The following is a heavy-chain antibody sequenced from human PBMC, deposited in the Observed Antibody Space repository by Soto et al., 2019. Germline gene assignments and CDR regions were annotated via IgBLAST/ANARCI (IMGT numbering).Heavy chain of an antibody. J-gene: IGHJ3*02. CDR2: ISGSGGST. CDR3: AKENYYDSSGYYLGAFDI. D-gene: IGHD3-22*01. CDR1: GFTFSSYA. V-gene: IGHV3-23*01. Sequence: PXGSLRPSCAACGFTFSSYAMSWVRQAPGKGLEWVSAISGSGGSTYYADSVKGRFTISRDNSKNTLYLQMNSLRAEDTAVYYCAKENYYDSSGYYLGAFDIWGQGTMVTVSS.